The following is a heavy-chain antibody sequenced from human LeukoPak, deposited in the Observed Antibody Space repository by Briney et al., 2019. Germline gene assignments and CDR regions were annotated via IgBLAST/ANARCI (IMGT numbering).Heavy chain of an antibody. V-gene: IGHV1-46*01. CDR1: GYTFTGYY. CDR3: AREIGPIQLHLWGSAFDY. D-gene: IGHD5-18*01. Sequence: GASVKVSCKASGYTFTGYYIHWVRQAPGQGLEWMGIINPRGGSASYAQKFQGRVTMTRDTSTSTVYMDLSSLRSEDTAVYYCAREIGPIQLHLWGSAFDYWGQGTLVTVSS. CDR2: INPRGGSA. J-gene: IGHJ4*02.